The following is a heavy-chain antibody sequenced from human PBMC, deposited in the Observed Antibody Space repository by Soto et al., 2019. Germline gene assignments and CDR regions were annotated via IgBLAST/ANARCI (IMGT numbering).Heavy chain of an antibody. CDR2: ISYDGSNK. V-gene: IGHV3-30*18. D-gene: IGHD1-7*01. CDR1: GFTFSSYS. Sequence: GGSLRLSCAASGFTFSSYSMNWVRQAPGKGLEWVAVISYDGSNKYYADSVKGRFTISRDNSKNTLYLQMNSLRAEDTAVYYCAKDGLELLDYYYYYGMDVWGQGTTVTVSS. J-gene: IGHJ6*02. CDR3: AKDGLELLDYYYYYGMDV.